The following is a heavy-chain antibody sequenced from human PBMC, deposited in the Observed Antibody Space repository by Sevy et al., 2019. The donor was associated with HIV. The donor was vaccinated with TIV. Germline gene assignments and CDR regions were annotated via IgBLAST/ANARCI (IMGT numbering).Heavy chain of an antibody. J-gene: IGHJ3*02. V-gene: IGHV3-30-3*01. D-gene: IGHD3-3*01. CDR2: ISYDGSNK. Sequence: GGSLRLSCAASGFTFSSYAMHWVRQAPGKGLGWVAVISYDGSNKYYADSVKGRFTISRDNSKNTLYLQMNSLRAEDTAVYYCARNGRFWSGYYDDAFDIWGQGTMVTVSS. CDR1: GFTFSSYA. CDR3: ARNGRFWSGYYDDAFDI.